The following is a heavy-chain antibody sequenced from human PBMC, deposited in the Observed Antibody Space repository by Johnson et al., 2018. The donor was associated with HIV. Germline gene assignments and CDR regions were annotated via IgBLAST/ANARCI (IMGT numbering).Heavy chain of an antibody. V-gene: IGHV3-30*04. CDR3: AKDIQAEHLQEDAFDI. D-gene: IGHD6-13*01. CDR1: GFSFSSYA. CDR2: ISYDGGLK. J-gene: IGHJ3*02. Sequence: VQLVQSGGGVVQPGRSLRLSCAASGFSFSSYAMHWVRQAPGKGLEWVTVISYDGGLKYYADSVKGRFTISRDNSKNSLYLQMNSLRAEDTALYYCAKDIQAEHLQEDAFDIWGQGTMVTVSS.